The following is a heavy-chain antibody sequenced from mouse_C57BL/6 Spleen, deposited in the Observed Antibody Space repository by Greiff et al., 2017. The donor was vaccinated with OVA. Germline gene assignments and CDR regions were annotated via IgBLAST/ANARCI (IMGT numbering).Heavy chain of an antibody. V-gene: IGHV1-15*01. CDR1: GYTFTDYE. Sequence: LQESGTELVRPGASVTLSCKASGYTFTDYEMHWVKQTPVHGLEWIGAIDPDTGGTAYNQKFKGKAILHADKSSSTAYMYLRSLTSDDSSVYYFTRCLYYSFYYCDYWGQGTTLTVSS. CDR3: TRCLYYSFYYCDY. CDR2: IDPDTGGT. J-gene: IGHJ2*01. D-gene: IGHD2-12*01.